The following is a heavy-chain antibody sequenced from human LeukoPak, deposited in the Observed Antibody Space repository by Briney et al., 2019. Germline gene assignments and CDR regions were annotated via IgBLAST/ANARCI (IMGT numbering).Heavy chain of an antibody. CDR2: TSGSGEFT. Sequence: GRSLRLSCAASGFMFSSYAMTWVRQAPGKGLEWVSSTSGSGEFTDYADSVKGRFTISRDNPENTVYLQMSSLRVDDTATYFCAKVGYGDLDHWGQGVLVPVSS. D-gene: IGHD4-17*01. CDR3: AKVGYGDLDH. V-gene: IGHV3-23*01. CDR1: GFMFSSYA. J-gene: IGHJ4*02.